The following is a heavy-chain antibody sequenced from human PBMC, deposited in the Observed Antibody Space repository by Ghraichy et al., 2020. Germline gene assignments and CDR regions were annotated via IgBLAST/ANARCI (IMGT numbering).Heavy chain of an antibody. Sequence: SETLSLTCTVSGVSISNYYWTWIRQPPGKRLEWIGYIHTSGSTKYNPSIKSRVTMSVDTSKNQFSLKLNSVTAADTAVYYCARQEGSGALVRYWGQGTLVTVSS. J-gene: IGHJ4*02. V-gene: IGHV4-4*09. CDR3: ARQEGSGALVRY. D-gene: IGHD6-19*01. CDR2: IHTSGST. CDR1: GVSISNYY.